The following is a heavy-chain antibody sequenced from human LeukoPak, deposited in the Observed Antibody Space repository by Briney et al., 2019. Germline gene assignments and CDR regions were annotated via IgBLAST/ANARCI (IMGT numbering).Heavy chain of an antibody. Sequence: GGSLRLSCAASGFTFSSYWMHWVRQAPGKGLVWVSRINSDGSSTSYADSVKGRFTISRDNAKNTLYLQMNSLRAEDTVVYYCARARVRGVIITTGFDPWGQGTLVTVSS. CDR2: INSDGSST. CDR3: ARARVRGVIITTGFDP. J-gene: IGHJ5*02. CDR1: GFTFSSYW. V-gene: IGHV3-74*01. D-gene: IGHD3-10*01.